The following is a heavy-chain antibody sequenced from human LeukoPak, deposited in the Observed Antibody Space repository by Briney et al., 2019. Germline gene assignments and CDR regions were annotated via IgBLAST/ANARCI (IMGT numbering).Heavy chain of an antibody. V-gene: IGHV1-46*01. CDR1: GYTFTSYY. Sequence: GASEKVSCKASGYTFTSYYMHWVRQAPGQGLEWMGIINPSGGSTSYAQKFQGRVTMTRDTSTSTVYMELSSLRSKDTAVYYCARGTYSSGRNRGVSSDYWGQGTLVTVSS. J-gene: IGHJ4*02. D-gene: IGHD6-19*01. CDR2: INPSGGST. CDR3: ARGTYSSGRNRGVSSDY.